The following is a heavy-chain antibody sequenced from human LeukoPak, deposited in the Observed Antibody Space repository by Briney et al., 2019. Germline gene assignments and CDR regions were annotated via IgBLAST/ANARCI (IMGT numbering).Heavy chain of an antibody. Sequence: PGGSLRLSCTASGFTFGDYGVHWVRQAPGKGLEWIGFIKSRTYGGTTEYAASVKGRFTISRDDSKSIAYLQTNSLKTEDTAVYFCARDRDHGLDYWGQGTLVTVSS. CDR3: ARDRDHGLDY. D-gene: IGHD4-17*01. J-gene: IGHJ4*02. CDR2: IKSRTYGGTT. CDR1: GFTFGDYG. V-gene: IGHV3-49*04.